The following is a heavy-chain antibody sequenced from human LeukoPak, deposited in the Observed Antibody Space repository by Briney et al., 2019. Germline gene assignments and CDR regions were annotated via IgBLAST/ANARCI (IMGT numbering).Heavy chain of an antibody. J-gene: IGHJ6*03. CDR2: INHSGST. CDR3: ARSAYSGSYYYYYYMDV. D-gene: IGHD1-26*01. CDR1: GGSFSGYY. Sequence: PSETLSLTCAVYGGSFSGYYWSWIRQPPGKGLEWIGEINHSGSTNYNPSLKSRVTISVDTSKNQFSLKLSSVTAADTVVYYCARSAYSGSYYYYYYMDVWGKGTTVTVSS. V-gene: IGHV4-34*01.